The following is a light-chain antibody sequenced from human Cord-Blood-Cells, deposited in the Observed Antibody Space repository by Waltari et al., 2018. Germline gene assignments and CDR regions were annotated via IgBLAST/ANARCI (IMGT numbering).Light chain of an antibody. Sequence: SYELTQPPSVSVSPGQTARITCPGDALPNQYAYWYQQKPGQAPVLVIYKDSERPSGIPERFSGSSSGTTVTLTISGVQAEDEADYYCQSADSSGTYYVFGTGTKVTVL. J-gene: IGLJ1*01. CDR1: ALPNQY. CDR3: QSADSSGTYYV. CDR2: KDS. V-gene: IGLV3-25*03.